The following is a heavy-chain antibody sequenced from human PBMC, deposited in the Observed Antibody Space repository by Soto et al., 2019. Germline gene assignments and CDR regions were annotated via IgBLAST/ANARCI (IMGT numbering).Heavy chain of an antibody. CDR2: MNPNSGNT. CDR1: GYTFTSYD. J-gene: IGHJ3*02. D-gene: IGHD3-10*01. Sequence: ASVKVSCKASGYTFTSYDINWVRQATGQGLEWTGWMNPNSGNTGYAQKFQGRVTMTRNTSISTAYMELSSLRSEDTAVYYCAKSMVRGVIIWDAFDIWGQGTMVTVSS. V-gene: IGHV1-8*01. CDR3: AKSMVRGVIIWDAFDI.